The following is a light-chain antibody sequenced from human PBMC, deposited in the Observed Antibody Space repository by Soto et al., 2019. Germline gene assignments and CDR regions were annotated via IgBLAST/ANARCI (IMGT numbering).Light chain of an antibody. CDR2: DAS. CDR1: QSISSY. J-gene: IGKJ2*01. CDR3: QEHSKWPPFT. Sequence: IVLTQSPSTLSSSPGERATLSCRASQSISSYLAWYQQKPGQAPRLLIYDASNRATVIPARFSGGGSGSTFTPPISSLQPKDFVASYCQEHSKWPPFTFGQGTKLEIK. V-gene: IGKV3-11*01.